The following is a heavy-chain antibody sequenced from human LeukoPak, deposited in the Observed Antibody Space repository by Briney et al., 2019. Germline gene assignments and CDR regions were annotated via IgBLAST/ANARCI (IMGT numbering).Heavy chain of an antibody. Sequence: SETLSLTCTVSGGSISSYYWSWIRQPAGKGLEWTGRIYTSGSTNYNPSLKSRVTISVDTSKNQFSLKLSSVTAADTAVYYCARATLPDYGDYEDYFDYWGQGTLVTVSS. CDR3: ARATLPDYGDYEDYFDY. V-gene: IGHV4-4*07. CDR1: GGSISSYY. J-gene: IGHJ4*02. CDR2: IYTSGST. D-gene: IGHD4-17*01.